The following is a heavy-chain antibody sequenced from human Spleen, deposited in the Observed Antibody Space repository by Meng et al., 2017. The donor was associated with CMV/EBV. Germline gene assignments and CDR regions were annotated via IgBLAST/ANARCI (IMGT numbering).Heavy chain of an antibody. V-gene: IGHV5-51*01. CDR3: ARRPYYYDSSGYFYWDWFDP. J-gene: IGHJ5*02. CDR2: IYPGDSDT. Sequence: GESLKISCKGSGYSFTSYWIGWVRQMPGKGLEWMGIIYPGDSDTRYSPSFQGQVTISADKSISTAYLQWSNLKASDTAMYYCARRPYYYDSSGYFYWDWFDPWGQGTLVTVSS. D-gene: IGHD3-22*01. CDR1: GYSFTSYW.